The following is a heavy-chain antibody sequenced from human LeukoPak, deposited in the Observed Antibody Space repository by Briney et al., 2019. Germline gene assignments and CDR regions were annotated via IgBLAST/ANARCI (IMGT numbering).Heavy chain of an antibody. CDR1: GASISSSSNY. Sequence: PSETLSLTCNISGASISSSSNYWGWIRQSPGKGLEWIGNIYYSGSTYYNASLQSRVTISIDTSKNQFSLRLNSVTAADTAMYYCAKSGGYGLIDYWGQGTLVTVSS. CDR3: AKSGGYGLIDY. J-gene: IGHJ4*02. CDR2: IYYSGST. D-gene: IGHD1-26*01. V-gene: IGHV4-39*01.